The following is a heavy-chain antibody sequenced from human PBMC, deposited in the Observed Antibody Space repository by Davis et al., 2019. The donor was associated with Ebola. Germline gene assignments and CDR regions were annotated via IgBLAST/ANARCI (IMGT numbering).Heavy chain of an antibody. Sequence: SLKISCAASGFTFSSYSMNWVRQAPGKGLEWVSGITWNSGSIGYADSVKGRFTISRDNAKNSLYLQMNSLRAEDTALYYCATISKYYYYGMDVWGQGTTVTVSS. CDR1: GFTFSSYS. V-gene: IGHV3-9*01. CDR3: ATISKYYYYGMDV. CDR2: ITWNSGSI. J-gene: IGHJ6*02.